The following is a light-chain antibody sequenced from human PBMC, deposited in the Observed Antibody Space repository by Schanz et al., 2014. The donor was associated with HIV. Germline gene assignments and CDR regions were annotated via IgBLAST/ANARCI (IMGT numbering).Light chain of an antibody. V-gene: IGLV2-14*01. CDR1: SSDVGGYNY. J-gene: IGLJ1*01. CDR2: EVS. Sequence: QSALTQPASVSGSPGQSVTISCTGTSSDVGGYNYVSWYQQHPGKAPKLMIYEVSKRPSGVPDRFSGSKSGNTASLTISGLQAEDEADYYCCSYTSSSTYVFGTGTKVTVL. CDR3: CSYTSSSTYV.